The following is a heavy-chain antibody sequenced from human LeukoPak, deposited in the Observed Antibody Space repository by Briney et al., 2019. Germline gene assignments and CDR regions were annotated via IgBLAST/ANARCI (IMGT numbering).Heavy chain of an antibody. D-gene: IGHD5-24*01. Sequence: GGSLRLSCAASRFTFSTYGMHWVRQAPGKGLEWVAFIRYDGSNKYYADSVKGRFTISRDNSKNTLYLQMNSLRAEDTAVYYCAKVDGYNVGYWGQGTLVTVSS. J-gene: IGHJ4*02. V-gene: IGHV3-30*02. CDR2: IRYDGSNK. CDR3: AKVDGYNVGY. CDR1: RFTFSTYG.